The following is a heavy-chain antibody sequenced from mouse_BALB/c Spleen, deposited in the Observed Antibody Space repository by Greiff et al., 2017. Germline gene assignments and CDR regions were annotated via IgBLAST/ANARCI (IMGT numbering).Heavy chain of an antibody. D-gene: IGHD2-4*01. CDR3: ARSNDYDAWFAY. J-gene: IGHJ3*01. CDR2: IDPSDSET. Sequence: QVHVKQPGAELVKPGAPVKLSCKASGYTFTSYWMNWVKQRPGRGLEWIGRIDPSDSETHYNQKFKDKATLTVDKSSSTAYIQLSSLTSEDSAVYYCARSNDYDAWFAYWGQGTLVTVSA. V-gene: IGHV1-69*02. CDR1: GYTFTSYW.